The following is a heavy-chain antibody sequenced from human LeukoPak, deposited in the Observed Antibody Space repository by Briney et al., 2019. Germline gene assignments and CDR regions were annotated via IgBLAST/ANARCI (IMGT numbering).Heavy chain of an antibody. J-gene: IGHJ6*03. CDR2: IKQDGSEK. V-gene: IGHV3-7*01. Sequence: GGSLRLSCAASGFTFSGYWMSWVRQAPGKGLEWVANIKQDGSEKYYVDSVKGRFTISRDNAKNSLYLQMNSLRAEDTAVYYCARAPTYSSVYYYYMDVWGKGTTVTVSS. CDR1: GFTFSGYW. CDR3: ARAPTYSSVYYYYMDV. D-gene: IGHD4-11*01.